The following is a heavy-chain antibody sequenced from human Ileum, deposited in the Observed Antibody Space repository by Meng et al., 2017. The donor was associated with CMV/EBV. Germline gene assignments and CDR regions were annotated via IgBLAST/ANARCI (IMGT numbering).Heavy chain of an antibody. D-gene: IGHD1-26*01. V-gene: IGHV1-18*01. CDR2: ISDHNGNT. CDR3: ARYPLVGATLFDY. J-gene: IGHJ4*02. Sequence: QVQLVQSGAEVKKPGASMTVSCQASGYTFNTYGISWVRQAPGQGLEWMGWISDHNGNTNYVQKLQGRVTMTADTPTSTAYMELRSLTSDDTAVYYCARYPLVGATLFDYWGQGTLVTVSS. CDR1: GYTFNTYG.